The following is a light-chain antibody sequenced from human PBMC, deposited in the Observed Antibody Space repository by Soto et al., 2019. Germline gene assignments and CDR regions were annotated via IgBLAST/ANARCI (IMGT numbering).Light chain of an antibody. J-gene: IGLJ3*02. CDR3: AAWDDSLNGWV. V-gene: IGLV1-44*01. CDR2: SDN. CDR1: SSNIGSSN. Sequence: QAVVTQPPSASGTPGQRVTISCSGSSSNIGSSNVNWYRQFPGTAPKFLIFSDNQRPSGVPERFSGSKSGTSASLAISGLQSEDEADYYCAAWDDSLNGWVFGGGTKLTVL.